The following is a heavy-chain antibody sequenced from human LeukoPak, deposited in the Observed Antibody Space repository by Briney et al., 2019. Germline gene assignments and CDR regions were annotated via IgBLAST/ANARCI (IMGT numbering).Heavy chain of an antibody. CDR3: ARHYCSGGSCKPDY. CDR2: IQDSGNT. CDR1: GVPICRYY. J-gene: IGHJ4*02. Sequence: SETLSLTCTVSGVPICRYYWSWIRQPPGKGLEWIGYIQDSGNTNYNPSLKSRVTISVDTSKNHFSLKLNSVTAADTAVYYCARHYCSGGSCKPDYWGQGTLVTVSS. D-gene: IGHD2-15*01. V-gene: IGHV4-59*08.